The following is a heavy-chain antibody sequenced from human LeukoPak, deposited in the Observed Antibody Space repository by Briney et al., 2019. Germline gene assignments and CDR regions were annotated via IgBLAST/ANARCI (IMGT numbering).Heavy chain of an antibody. CDR3: AMKAVPRPRLHDAFDF. CDR1: GFTFSSYW. Sequence: GGSLRLSCAASGFTFSSYWMHWVRQAPGKGLVGVSRINSDGRSTSYADSVKGGFTISRDNSKNTLYLQMNSLRADDTAVYYCAMKAVPRPRLHDAFDFWGQGTVVSVSS. V-gene: IGHV3-74*01. CDR2: INSDGRST. D-gene: IGHD5-24*01. J-gene: IGHJ3*01.